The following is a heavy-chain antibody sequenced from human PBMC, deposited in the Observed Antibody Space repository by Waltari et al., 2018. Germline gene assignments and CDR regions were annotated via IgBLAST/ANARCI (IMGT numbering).Heavy chain of an antibody. CDR2: IYYSGST. J-gene: IGHJ2*01. CDR1: GGSISSHY. Sequence: QVQLQESGPGLVKPSETLSLTCTVSGGSISSHYWSWIRQPPGKGLEWIGYIYYSGSTNYNPSLKSRVTISVDTSKNQFSLKLSSVTAADMAVYYCARDLPLSGYDPSTHWYFDLWGRGTLVTVSS. V-gene: IGHV4-59*11. D-gene: IGHD5-12*01. CDR3: ARDLPLSGYDPSTHWYFDL.